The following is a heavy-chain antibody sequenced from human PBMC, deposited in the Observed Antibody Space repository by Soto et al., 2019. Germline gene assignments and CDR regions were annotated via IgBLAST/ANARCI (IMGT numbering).Heavy chain of an antibody. CDR2: IYYSGST. V-gene: IGHV4-59*08. CDR3: ARRRIAAAGTRSGYFDL. Sequence: SETLSLTCTVSGGSISSYYWSWIRQPPGKGLEWIGYIYYSGSTNYNPSLKSRVTISVDTSKNQFSLKLSSVTAADTAVYYCARRRIAAAGTRSGYFDLWGRGTLVTVSS. CDR1: GGSISSYY. J-gene: IGHJ2*01. D-gene: IGHD6-13*01.